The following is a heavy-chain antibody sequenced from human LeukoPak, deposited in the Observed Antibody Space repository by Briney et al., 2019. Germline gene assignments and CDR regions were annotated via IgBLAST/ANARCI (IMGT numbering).Heavy chain of an antibody. CDR3: ARAPPPYSSSWDYYFDY. CDR2: IYYSGST. Sequence: PSETLSLTCTVSGGSISSYYWSWIRQPPGKGLEWIGYIYYSGSTNYNPSLKSRVTISVDTSKNQFSLKLSSVTAADTAVYYCARAPPPYSSSWDYYFDYWGQGTLVTVSS. J-gene: IGHJ4*02. V-gene: IGHV4-59*01. CDR1: GGSISSYY. D-gene: IGHD6-13*01.